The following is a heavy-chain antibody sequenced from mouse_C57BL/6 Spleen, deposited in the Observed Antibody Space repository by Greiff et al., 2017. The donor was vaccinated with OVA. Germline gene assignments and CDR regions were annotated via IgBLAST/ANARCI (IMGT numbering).Heavy chain of an antibody. Sequence: QVQLQQSGAEFLTPGAPVKLSCQAPGYTFTSYWMQWVKQRPGQGLEWIGEIDPSDSYTNYNQKFKGKATLTVDTASSTAYMQLSSLTSEDSAVYYCARSGYGSSYWFAYWGQGTLVTVSA. J-gene: IGHJ3*01. CDR3: ARSGYGSSYWFAY. D-gene: IGHD1-1*01. V-gene: IGHV1-50*01. CDR2: IDPSDSYT. CDR1: GYTFTSYW.